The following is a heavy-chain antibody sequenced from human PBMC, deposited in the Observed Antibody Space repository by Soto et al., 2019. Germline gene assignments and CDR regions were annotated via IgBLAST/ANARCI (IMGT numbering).Heavy chain of an antibody. J-gene: IGHJ4*02. Sequence: QVQLVESGGGVVQPGRSLRLSCAASGFTFSNYGMHWVRQAPGKGLEWVAVISYDGSDTYYADSVKGRFTISRDNSKNPLYLPIDSLRAEDTAVYYCANDHLTTTLPTVGYWRQRTLVTVSS. CDR3: ANDHLTTTLPTVGY. V-gene: IGHV3-30*18. CDR1: GFTFSNYG. CDR2: ISYDGSDT. D-gene: IGHD4-17*01.